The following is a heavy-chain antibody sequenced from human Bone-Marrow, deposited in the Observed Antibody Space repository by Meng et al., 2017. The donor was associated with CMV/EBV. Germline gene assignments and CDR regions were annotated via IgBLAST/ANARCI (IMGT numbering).Heavy chain of an antibody. CDR2: IYYSGST. Sequence: SETLSLTCTVSGGSVSSGSYYWSWIRQPPGKGLEWIGYIYYSGSTNYNPSLKSRVTISVDTSKNQFSLKLSSVTAADTAVYYCARHCSSTSCYTDYFDYWGQGTLVTVSS. V-gene: IGHV4-61*01. CDR1: GGSVSSGSYY. D-gene: IGHD2-2*02. CDR3: ARHCSSTSCYTDYFDY. J-gene: IGHJ4*02.